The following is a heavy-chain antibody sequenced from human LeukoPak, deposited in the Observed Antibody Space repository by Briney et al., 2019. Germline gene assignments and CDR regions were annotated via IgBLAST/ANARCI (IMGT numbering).Heavy chain of an antibody. Sequence: ASVKVSCKASGYTFTSYGISWVRQAPGQGLEWMGWISAYNGNTNYAQKLQGRVTMTTDTSTSTACMELRSLRSDDTAVYYCARTGGFGVVTMYYFDYWGQGTLVTVSS. D-gene: IGHD3-3*01. J-gene: IGHJ4*02. CDR2: ISAYNGNT. V-gene: IGHV1-18*01. CDR3: ARTGGFGVVTMYYFDY. CDR1: GYTFTSYG.